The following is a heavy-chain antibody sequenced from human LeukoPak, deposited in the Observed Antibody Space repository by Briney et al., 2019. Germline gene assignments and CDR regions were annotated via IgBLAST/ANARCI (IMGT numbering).Heavy chain of an antibody. CDR3: ARRNDFDI. V-gene: IGHV4-4*08. CDR1: GGSITGYH. J-gene: IGHJ3*02. Sequence: SETLSLTCTVSGGSITGYHWSWIRQPPGKGLEWIGYIYSSETTNYKPSIKSRVTISADTSKNQFSLKLTSVTAADTAIYYCARRNDFDIWGQGTMVTVSS. CDR2: IYSSETT.